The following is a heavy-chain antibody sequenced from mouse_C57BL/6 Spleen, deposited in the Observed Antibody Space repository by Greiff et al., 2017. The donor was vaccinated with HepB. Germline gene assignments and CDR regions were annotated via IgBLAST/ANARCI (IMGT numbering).Heavy chain of an antibody. CDR3: AGKGTFAY. CDR2: INPNNGGT. CDR1: GYTFTDYY. V-gene: IGHV1-26*01. Sequence: VQLQQSGPELVKPGASVKISCKASGYTFTDYYMNWVKQSHGKSLEWIGDINPNNGGTSYNQKFKGKATLTVDKSSSTAYMELRSLTSEDSAVYYCAGKGTFAYWGQGTLVTVSA. J-gene: IGHJ3*01.